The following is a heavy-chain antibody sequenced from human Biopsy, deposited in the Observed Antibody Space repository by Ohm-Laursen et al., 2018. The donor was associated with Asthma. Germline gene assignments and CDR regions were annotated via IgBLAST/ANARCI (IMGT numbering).Heavy chain of an antibody. Sequence: GSSVKVSCKAPGGTFSNFAISWVRQAPGQGLEWLGGIMTVFGTTNYAQKFQGRVTITADESTSTAYMEGTSLRSEDTAIYYCARCQVGYSSGWSLLLKKIYYSGMDVWGQGTAVTVSS. CDR1: GGTFSNFA. CDR3: ARCQVGYSSGWSLLLKKIYYSGMDV. CDR2: IMTVFGTT. J-gene: IGHJ6*02. V-gene: IGHV1-69*01. D-gene: IGHD6-19*01.